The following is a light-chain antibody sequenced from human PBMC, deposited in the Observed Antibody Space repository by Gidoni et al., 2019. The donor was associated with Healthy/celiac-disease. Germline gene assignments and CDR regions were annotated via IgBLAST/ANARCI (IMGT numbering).Light chain of an antibody. V-gene: IGKV2-24*01. Sequence: IVMTQPPLSSPVTLGQPASISCRSSPSLVHSDGNTYLSWLQQRPGQPPRLLIYEISNRFSGVPDRFSGSGAGTDFTLKISRVEAEDVGVYYCMQATQFPLTFGQGTKVEIK. CDR3: MQATQFPLT. CDR2: EIS. J-gene: IGKJ1*01. CDR1: PSLVHSDGNTY.